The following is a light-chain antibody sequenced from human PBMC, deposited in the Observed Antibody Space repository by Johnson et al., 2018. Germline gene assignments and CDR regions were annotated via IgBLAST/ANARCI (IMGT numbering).Light chain of an antibody. J-gene: IGLJ1*01. Sequence: PPSVSAAPGQKVTISCSGSSSTIGNNYVSWYQQLPGTAPKLLIYEHNKRPSGIPDRFSGSKSGTSATLGLTGLQTGAEADYYCGPGDSSLSAGNGFGTGTKVTVL. CDR2: EHN. V-gene: IGLV1-51*02. CDR3: GPGDSSLSAGNG. CDR1: SSTIGNNY.